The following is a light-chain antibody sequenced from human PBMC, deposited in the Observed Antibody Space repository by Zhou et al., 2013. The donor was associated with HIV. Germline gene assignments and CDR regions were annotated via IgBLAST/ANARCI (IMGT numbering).Light chain of an antibody. V-gene: IGKV1-39*01. Sequence: DIQMTQSPSSLSASLGDRVTITCRASQSITKNLNWYQQKPGKAPKVLIYGASTLESGVPSRFSGSGYGTDFTLTISGLHIEDFATYYCEQSYTPPHTFGGGTKVEV. J-gene: IGKJ4*01. CDR1: QSITKN. CDR2: GAS. CDR3: EQSYTPPHT.